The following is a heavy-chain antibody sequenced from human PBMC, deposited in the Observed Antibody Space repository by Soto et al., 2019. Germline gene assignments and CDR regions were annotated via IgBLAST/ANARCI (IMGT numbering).Heavy chain of an antibody. CDR1: GYIFNNHA. CDR2: INAGNGNT. V-gene: IGHV1-3*01. Sequence: QGHLVQSGAEVKKPGASVKVSCKASGYIFNNHAMHWVRQAPGQRLEWMGWINAGNGNTYYSQNFKDRVTFTRDTIATTVFMELTSLPSEGTAVYYCARDQSGIGYYVDWFDPWGQGTLVTVSS. D-gene: IGHD3-10*02. J-gene: IGHJ5*02. CDR3: ARDQSGIGYYVDWFDP.